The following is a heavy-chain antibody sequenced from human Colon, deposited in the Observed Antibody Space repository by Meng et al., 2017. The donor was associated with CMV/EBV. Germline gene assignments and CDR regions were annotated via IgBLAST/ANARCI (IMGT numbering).Heavy chain of an antibody. CDR2: IFHTGTT. Sequence: SETLSLTCIVSGGSINSYYWSWIRRPPGKGLEWIGYIFHTGTTNYNPSLKSRITMSTDASKNEFSLRLSAMTAADTATYYCALRRGITGWFDPWGQGTLVTVSS. J-gene: IGHJ5*02. D-gene: IGHD1-14*01. CDR3: ALRRGITGWFDP. V-gene: IGHV4-59*01. CDR1: GGSINSYY.